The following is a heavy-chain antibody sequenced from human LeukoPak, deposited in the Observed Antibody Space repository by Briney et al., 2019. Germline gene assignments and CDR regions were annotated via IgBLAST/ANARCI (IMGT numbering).Heavy chain of an antibody. Sequence: SETLSLTCTVSGGSISSYYWSWIRQSPGKGLEWIGWSYHRGSTSYNPSLKSRVAISVDTSKNQFSLKLSSVTAADTAVYYCARVRNFRGRVGVAVMGRHYYYGMDVWGQGTTVTVSS. D-gene: IGHD3-3*01. V-gene: IGHV4-59*12. CDR3: ARVRNFRGRVGVAVMGRHYYYGMDV. CDR1: GGSISSYY. J-gene: IGHJ6*02. CDR2: SYHRGST.